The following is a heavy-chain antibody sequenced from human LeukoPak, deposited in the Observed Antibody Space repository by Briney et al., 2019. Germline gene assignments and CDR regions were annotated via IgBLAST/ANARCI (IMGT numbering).Heavy chain of an antibody. J-gene: IGHJ4*02. V-gene: IGHV3-30*02. CDR3: AKDSHLVGAYYLDY. D-gene: IGHD1-26*01. CDR2: IPYDGTNK. Sequence: GGSLRLSCAASGFTFSNYGMHWVRQAPGKGLEWVAFIPYDGTNKYYVDSVKGRFTISRDNSKYTLFLQMNSLRAEDTGVYYCAKDSHLVGAYYLDYWGQGTLVTVSS. CDR1: GFTFSNYG.